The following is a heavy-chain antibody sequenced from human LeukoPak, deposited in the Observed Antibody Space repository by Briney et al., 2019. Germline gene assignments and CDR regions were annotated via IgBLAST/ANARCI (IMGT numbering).Heavy chain of an antibody. J-gene: IGHJ4*02. D-gene: IGHD6-19*01. CDR3: ASAGVAVAGIDY. CDR1: GYTFTSYY. Sequence: ASVKVSCKASGYTFTSYYMHWVRQAPGQGLEWMGIINPSGGSTSYAQKFQGRVTMTRNTSISTAYMELSSLRSEDTAVYYCASAGVAVAGIDYWGQGTLVTVSS. CDR2: INPSGGST. V-gene: IGHV1-46*01.